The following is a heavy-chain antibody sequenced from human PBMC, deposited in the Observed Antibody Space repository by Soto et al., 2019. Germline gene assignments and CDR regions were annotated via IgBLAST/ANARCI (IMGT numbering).Heavy chain of an antibody. CDR1: GYIFVNYG. D-gene: IGHD3-16*01. Sequence: QVQLVQSGDEVKKPGASVKVSCKASGYIFVNYGIAWVRQAPRQGLEWMGWISPYTGNTHSASKVQGRLTMTTDTSTSTAYMALGSLTSDETAVYYCVMVDNYVTPTPQDVWGQGTTVTVSS. CDR2: ISPYTGNT. CDR3: VMVDNYVTPTPQDV. J-gene: IGHJ6*02. V-gene: IGHV1-18*01.